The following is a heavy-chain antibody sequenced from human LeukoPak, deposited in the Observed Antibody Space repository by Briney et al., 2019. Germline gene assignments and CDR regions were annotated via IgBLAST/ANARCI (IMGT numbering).Heavy chain of an antibody. J-gene: IGHJ4*02. D-gene: IGHD7-27*01. CDR3: ARHVGISF. CDR2: ISSSSSYI. V-gene: IGHV3-21*01. Sequence: GTLSLTCAVSGGSISGSIWWSWVRQPPGKGLEWVSSISSSSSYIYYADSVKGRFTISRDNAKNSLYLQMSNLRDDDTAIYYCARHVGISFWGQGTLVTVSS. CDR1: GGSISGSIW.